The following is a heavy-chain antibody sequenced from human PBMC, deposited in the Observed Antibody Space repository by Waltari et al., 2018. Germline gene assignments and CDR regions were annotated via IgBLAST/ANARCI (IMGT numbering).Heavy chain of an antibody. CDR2: FDPEDGEG. CDR1: GNSITESP. Sequence: QVQLVQSGAEVKKPGASVKVSCKVSGNSITESPMHWVRQAPGKGLEWMGSFDPEDGEGTYAQGVLDRVTMTEDRSTNTAYMELSSLRLEDTAVYYCATGGDYDEYALLYFRGLDVWGQGTTVIVAS. CDR3: ATGGDYDEYALLYFRGLDV. D-gene: IGHD4-17*01. J-gene: IGHJ6*02. V-gene: IGHV1-24*01.